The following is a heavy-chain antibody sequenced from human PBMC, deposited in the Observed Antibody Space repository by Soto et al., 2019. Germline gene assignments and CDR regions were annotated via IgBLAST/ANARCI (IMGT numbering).Heavy chain of an antibody. J-gene: IGHJ4*02. D-gene: IGHD3-10*02. V-gene: IGHV3-21*01. CDR3: SRSLHPSYVTGAVYTDSFDY. CDR2: ISSSGYDM. CDR1: GFIFSDYG. Sequence: PGGSLRLSCTVSGFIFSDYGINWVRQAPGEGLEWVSSISSSGYDMFYADSVKGRFTISRDNAKSTLYLQMYSLRAEDTGVYYCSRSLHPSYVTGAVYTDSFDYCGRGVLVTVSS.